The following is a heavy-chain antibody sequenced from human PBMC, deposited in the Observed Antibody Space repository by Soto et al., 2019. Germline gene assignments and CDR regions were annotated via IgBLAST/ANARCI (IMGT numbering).Heavy chain of an antibody. CDR3: ARAYTYDFDH. Sequence: QITLKESGPTLVKPTQTLTLTCTFSGFSFGVSGVGVGWIRQPPGRALEWLGLVFWNDDKRYSPSLESRLTLAKDTSNNQVVLTVTNLDPGDTGTYYCARAYTYDFDHWRQGTLVTVSS. V-gene: IGHV2-5*01. CDR1: GFSFGVSGVG. J-gene: IGHJ4*02. CDR2: VFWNDDK. D-gene: IGHD2-21*01.